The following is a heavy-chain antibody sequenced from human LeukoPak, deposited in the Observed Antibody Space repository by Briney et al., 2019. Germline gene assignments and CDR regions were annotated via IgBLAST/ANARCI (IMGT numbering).Heavy chain of an antibody. CDR3: ARGGSRIVVVVAARKPHYFDY. J-gene: IGHJ4*02. CDR2: IYHSGST. CDR1: GYSISSGYY. Sequence: SETLSLTCTVSGYSISSGYYWGWIRQPPGKGPEWIGSIYHSGSTYYNPSLKSRVTISVDTSKNQFSLKLSSVTAADTAVYYCARGGSRIVVVVAARKPHYFDYWGQGTLVTVSS. V-gene: IGHV4-38-2*02. D-gene: IGHD2-15*01.